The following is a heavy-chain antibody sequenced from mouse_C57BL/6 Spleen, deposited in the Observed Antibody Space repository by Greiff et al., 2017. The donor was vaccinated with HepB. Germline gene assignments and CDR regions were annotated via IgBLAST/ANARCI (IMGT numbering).Heavy chain of an antibody. Sequence: QVQLQQSGPELVKPGASVKISCKASGYAFSSSWMNWVKQRPGKGLEWIGRIYPGDGDTNYNGKFKGKATLTADKSSSTAYMQLSSLTSEDSAVYFCARWGYSNYVGYWYFDVWGTGTTVTVSS. CDR1: GYAFSSSW. V-gene: IGHV1-82*01. CDR3: ARWGYSNYVGYWYFDV. J-gene: IGHJ1*03. D-gene: IGHD2-5*01. CDR2: IYPGDGDT.